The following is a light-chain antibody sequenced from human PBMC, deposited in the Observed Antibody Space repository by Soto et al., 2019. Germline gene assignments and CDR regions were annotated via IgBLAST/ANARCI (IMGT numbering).Light chain of an antibody. CDR2: GAS. CDR1: QSVSSSY. Sequence: DSVLTQSPGTLSLSPGERSTLSCRASQSVSSSYLSWYQQRTGQAPRLLIYGASSRATGIPDRFSVSGSGTDFTLTISRLEPEYFAAYYCQHYGTSWWTFGQGTQVESK. J-gene: IGKJ1*01. CDR3: QHYGTSWWT. V-gene: IGKV3-20*01.